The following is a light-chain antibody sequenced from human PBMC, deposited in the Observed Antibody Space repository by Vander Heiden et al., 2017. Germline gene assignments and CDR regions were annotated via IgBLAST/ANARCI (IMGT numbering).Light chain of an antibody. V-gene: IGKV4-1*01. J-gene: IGKJ1*01. CDR3: QQYYSTPPT. Sequence: DIVMTQVPDSLAVSRGERATIHCKYSQSVLYSYNDKYYLAWYQKNPGQPPKLLMYWASTRESGVPDRFSGSGSGTDFTLTSSSLQAEDVAVYYCQQYYSTPPTFGQGTKVEIK. CDR1: QSVLYSYNDKYY. CDR2: WAS.